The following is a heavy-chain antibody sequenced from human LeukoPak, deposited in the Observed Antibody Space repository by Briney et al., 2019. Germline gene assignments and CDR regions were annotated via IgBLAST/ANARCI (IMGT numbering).Heavy chain of an antibody. CDR3: AKDHPAMVYYFDY. CDR1: GFTFSSYA. J-gene: IGHJ4*02. CDR2: ISGSGGST. D-gene: IGHD5-18*01. V-gene: IGHV3-23*01. Sequence: GGSLRLSCAASGFTFSSYAMSWVRQAPGKGLEWVSAISGSGGSTHYADSVKGRFTISRDNSKNTLYLQMNSLRAKDTAVYYCAKDHPAMVYYFDYWGQGTLVTVSS.